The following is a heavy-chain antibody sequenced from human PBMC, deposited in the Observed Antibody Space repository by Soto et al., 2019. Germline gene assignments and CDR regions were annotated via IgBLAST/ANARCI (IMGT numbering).Heavy chain of an antibody. V-gene: IGHV3-21*01. Sequence: GSLRLSCAASGVTFSSYSMNWVRQTPGKGLEWVSSISSSRSYIYYPDSVKGRITISRDNAKNALYLQMNSLRADTTALYYFATEGASSFPIFGVVSAFDIWGQGTMVTVSS. CDR1: GVTFSSYS. CDR2: ISSSRSYI. J-gene: IGHJ3*02. CDR3: ATEGASSFPIFGVVSAFDI. D-gene: IGHD3-3*01.